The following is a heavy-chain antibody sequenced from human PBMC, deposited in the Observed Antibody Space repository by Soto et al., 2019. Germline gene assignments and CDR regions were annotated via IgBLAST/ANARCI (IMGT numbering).Heavy chain of an antibody. CDR2: IYHGGST. CDR3: ARGGGDPDWYFDL. D-gene: IGHD4-17*01. Sequence: SETLSLTCAVSGGSISSGGYSWSWIRQPPGKGLEWIGSIYHGGSTYYSPSLQSRITLSVDRSKNQFSLMLRSVTAADTAVYYCARGGGDPDWYFDLWGRGTLVTVSS. V-gene: IGHV4-30-2*01. J-gene: IGHJ2*01. CDR1: GGSISSGGYS.